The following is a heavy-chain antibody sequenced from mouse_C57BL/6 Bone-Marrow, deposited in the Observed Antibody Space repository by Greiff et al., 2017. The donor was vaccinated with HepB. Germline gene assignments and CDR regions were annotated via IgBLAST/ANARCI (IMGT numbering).Heavy chain of an antibody. Sequence: EVKLQESGGGLVQPGGSLKLSCAASGFTFSDYYMYWVRQTPEKRLEWVAYISNGGGSTYYPDTVKGRFTISRDKAKNTLYLQMSRLKSEDTAMYYCARQEGDGYCYYYAMDYWGQGTSVTVSS. V-gene: IGHV5-12*01. CDR2: ISNGGGST. J-gene: IGHJ4*01. CDR1: GFTFSDYY. D-gene: IGHD2-3*01. CDR3: ARQEGDGYCYYYAMDY.